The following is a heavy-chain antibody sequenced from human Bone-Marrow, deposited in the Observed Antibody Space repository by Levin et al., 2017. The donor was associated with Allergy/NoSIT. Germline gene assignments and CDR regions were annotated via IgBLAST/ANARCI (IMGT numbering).Heavy chain of an antibody. J-gene: IGHJ6*03. CDR3: ARERRPIPFYYYSMDV. CDR2: LSYDGNNK. CDR1: GFTFSRYP. D-gene: IGHD2-2*02. Sequence: GGSLRLSCAASGFTFSRYPMYWVRQAPGKGLEWVATLSYDGNNKDYAGSVKGRFIISRDNPKNTLYLQMSSLRADDTAVYYCARERRPIPFYYYSMDVWGNGTTVTVSS. V-gene: IGHV3-30-3*01.